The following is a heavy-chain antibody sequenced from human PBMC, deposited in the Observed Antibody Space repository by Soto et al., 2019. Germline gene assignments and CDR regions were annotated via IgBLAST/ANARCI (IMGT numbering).Heavy chain of an antibody. CDR2: ISGYNGKT. CDR1: GYSFTSYG. V-gene: IGHV1-18*01. Sequence: QVHLVQSGAEVKKPGASVQVSCKASGYSFTSYGISWVRQAAGQGLEWMAWISGYNGKTRFAPKYQGRLTMTIDTSTSTAYMDLRSLRSDDAAMYYCARDKMVNTDNWVELWGQGTLVTVSS. D-gene: IGHD5-18*01. J-gene: IGHJ5*02. CDR3: ARDKMVNTDNWVEL.